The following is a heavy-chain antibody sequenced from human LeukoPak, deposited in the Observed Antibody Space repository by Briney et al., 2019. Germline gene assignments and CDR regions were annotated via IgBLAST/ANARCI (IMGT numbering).Heavy chain of an antibody. CDR3: ARGPPWYFDL. Sequence: GGSLRLSCAVSGFTFDDYAMHWVRQVPGKGLEWVSGINWNSDSIGYADSVKGRFTTSRDNAKNTLYLQMNSLRVEGTVVYYCARGPPWYFDLWGRGTLVTVSS. CDR2: INWNSDSI. CDR1: GFTFDDYA. V-gene: IGHV3-9*01. J-gene: IGHJ2*01. D-gene: IGHD6-25*01.